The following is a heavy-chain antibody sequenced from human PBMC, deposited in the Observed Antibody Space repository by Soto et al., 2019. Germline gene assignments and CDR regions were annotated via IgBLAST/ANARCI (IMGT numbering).Heavy chain of an antibody. J-gene: IGHJ4*02. CDR3: ARDEYSSSFAVDY. CDR2: ISSSGSTI. Sequence: PGGSLRLSCAASGFTFSDYYMSWIRQAPGKGLEWVSYISSSGSTIYYADSVKGRFTISRDNAKNSLYLQMNSLRAEDTAVYYCARDEYSSSFAVDYWGQGTLVTVSS. CDR1: GFTFSDYY. D-gene: IGHD6-6*01. V-gene: IGHV3-11*01.